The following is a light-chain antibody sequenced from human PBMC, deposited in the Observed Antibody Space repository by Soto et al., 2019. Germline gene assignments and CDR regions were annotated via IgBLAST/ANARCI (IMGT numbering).Light chain of an antibody. CDR2: DAS. J-gene: IGKJ4*01. V-gene: IGKV1-5*01. Sequence: DVQMTQSPSSLSASVGDRVTITCRASQIINNWLAWYKQKPGKAPKFLIYDASTLETGVPSRFSGSASGTEFTLTICGLQPEDVASYYCPQYDTYPLTFGGGTRVELK. CDR1: QIINNW. CDR3: PQYDTYPLT.